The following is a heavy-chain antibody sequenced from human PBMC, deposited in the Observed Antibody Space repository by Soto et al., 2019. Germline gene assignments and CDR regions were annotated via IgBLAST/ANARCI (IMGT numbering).Heavy chain of an antibody. Sequence: EVQLVESGGGLVQPGRSLRLSCTASGFTFDDYAMHWVRQAPGKGLEWVSGISWNSGSIGYADSVKGRFTISRDNAKNSLYLQMNSLRAEDTALYYCAKDSEYMVRGATDYWGQGTLVTVSS. J-gene: IGHJ4*02. V-gene: IGHV3-9*01. CDR3: AKDSEYMVRGATDY. CDR2: ISWNSGSI. CDR1: GFTFDDYA. D-gene: IGHD3-10*01.